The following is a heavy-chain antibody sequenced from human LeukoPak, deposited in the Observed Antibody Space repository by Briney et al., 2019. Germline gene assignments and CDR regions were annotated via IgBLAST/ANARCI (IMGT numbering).Heavy chain of an antibody. CDR3: AKDGQSYAPYAMDV. V-gene: IGHV3-30*04. Sequence: GGSLRPSCAASGFTFSSYAMHWVRQAPGKGLEWVAVISYDGSNKYYADSVKGRFTISRDNSKNTLYLQMNSLRAEDTALYYCAKDGQSYAPYAMDVWGQGTTVTVSS. CDR2: ISYDGSNK. D-gene: IGHD5-18*01. CDR1: GFTFSSYA. J-gene: IGHJ6*02.